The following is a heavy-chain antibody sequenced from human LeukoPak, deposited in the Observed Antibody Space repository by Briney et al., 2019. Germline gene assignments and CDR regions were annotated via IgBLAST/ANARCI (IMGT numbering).Heavy chain of an antibody. V-gene: IGHV3-23*01. CDR3: AKDTERGIAAAWFDP. Sequence: GGSRRLSCAPSGFTFSSYAMSWVRQAPGKGLEWVSAISGSGGSTYYADSVKGRFTISRDNSKNTLYLQMNSLRAEDTAVYYCAKDTERGIAAAWFDPWGQGTLVTVSS. D-gene: IGHD6-13*01. CDR1: GFTFSSYA. J-gene: IGHJ5*02. CDR2: ISGSGGST.